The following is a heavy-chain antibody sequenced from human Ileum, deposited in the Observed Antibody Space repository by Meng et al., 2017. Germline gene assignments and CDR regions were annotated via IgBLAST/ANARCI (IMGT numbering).Heavy chain of an antibody. V-gene: IGHV3-74*01. CDR2: INSDGSST. Sequence: EVQLVESGGGLVQPGGSLRLSCAASGFTFSSYWMHWVRQAPGKGLVWVSRINSDGSSTSYADSVKGRFTISRDNAKNTLYLQMNSLRAEDTAVYYCARNSESNYVGLGQDYWGQGTLVTVSS. D-gene: IGHD3-10*02. J-gene: IGHJ4*02. CDR3: ARNSESNYVGLGQDY. CDR1: GFTFSSYW.